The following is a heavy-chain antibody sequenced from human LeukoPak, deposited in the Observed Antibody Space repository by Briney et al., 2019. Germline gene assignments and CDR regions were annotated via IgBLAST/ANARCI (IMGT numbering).Heavy chain of an antibody. D-gene: IGHD2-2*01. CDR3: ASSYCSSTTCYDY. CDR1: GGSFSGYY. J-gene: IGHJ4*02. V-gene: IGHV4-34*01. CDR2: INHSGIT. Sequence: PSETLSLTCAAYGGSFSGYYWSWIRQPPGKGLDWIGEINHSGITKYNPSLKSRVTMSVDTSKNQYSLKLTSVTAADTAVYYCASSYCSSTTCYDYWGRGTLVTVSS.